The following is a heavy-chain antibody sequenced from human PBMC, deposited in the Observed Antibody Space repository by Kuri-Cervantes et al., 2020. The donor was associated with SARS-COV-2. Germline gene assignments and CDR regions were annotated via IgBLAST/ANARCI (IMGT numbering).Heavy chain of an antibody. CDR2: IQTSGNT. Sequence: GSLRLSCAVSGASISSYYWTWIRQPVGKGLEWIGRIQTSGNTNYNPSLKSRVTLSIDTSKNQFSLELTSLAAADTALYYCTRDTSLWGNYRADWGQGTLVTVSS. J-gene: IGHJ4*02. CDR3: TRDTSLWGNYRAD. D-gene: IGHD3-16*02. CDR1: GASISSYY. V-gene: IGHV4-4*07.